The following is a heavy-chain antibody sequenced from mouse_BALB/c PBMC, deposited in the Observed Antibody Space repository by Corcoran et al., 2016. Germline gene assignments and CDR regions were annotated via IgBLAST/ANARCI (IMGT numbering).Heavy chain of an antibody. J-gene: IGHJ1*01. D-gene: IGHD4-1*01. CDR2: IDPANGNT. V-gene: IGHV14-3*02. CDR3: ANWDWYFDV. CDR1: GFNFKDTY. Sequence: EVQLQQSGAELVKPGASVKLSCTASGFNFKDTYMHWVKQRPEQGLEWIGRIDPANGNTKYDPKFQGKATITADTSSNTAYLQLSSLTSEDTAGYYCANWDWYFDVWGAGTTVTVSS.